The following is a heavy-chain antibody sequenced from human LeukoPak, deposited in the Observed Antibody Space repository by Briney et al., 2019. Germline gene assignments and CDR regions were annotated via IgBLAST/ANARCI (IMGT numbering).Heavy chain of an antibody. CDR3: ARPELGAIDAFDI. V-gene: IGHV4-39*01. Sequence: SSETLSLTCTVSGGSISSSSYYWGWIRQPPGKGLERIGSIYYSGSTYYNPSLKSRVTISVDTSKNQFSLKLSSVTAADTAVYYCARPELGAIDAFDIWGQGTMVTVSS. D-gene: IGHD1-26*01. CDR1: GGSISSSSYY. CDR2: IYYSGST. J-gene: IGHJ3*02.